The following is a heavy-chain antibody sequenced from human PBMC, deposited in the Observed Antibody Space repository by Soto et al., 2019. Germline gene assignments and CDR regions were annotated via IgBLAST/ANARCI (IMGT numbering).Heavy chain of an antibody. Sequence: SETLSLTCAVYGGSFSGYYWSWIRQPPGKGLEWIGEINHSGSTNYNPSLKSRVTISVDTSKNQFSLKLSSVTAADTAVYYCARGGYYYYYGMDVWGQGTTVTVSS. V-gene: IGHV4-34*01. J-gene: IGHJ6*02. CDR3: ARGGYYYYYGMDV. CDR1: GGSFSGYY. CDR2: INHSGST.